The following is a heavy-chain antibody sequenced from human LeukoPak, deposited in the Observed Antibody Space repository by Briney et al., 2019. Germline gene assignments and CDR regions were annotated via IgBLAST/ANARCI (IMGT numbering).Heavy chain of an antibody. J-gene: IGHJ6*04. CDR3: ARTPRVYYYYGMDV. CDR2: IYYSGST. D-gene: IGHD2-15*01. CDR1: GGSISSYY. V-gene: IGHV4-59*01. Sequence: SETLSLTCTVPGGSISSYYWSWIRQPPGKGLEWIGYIYYSGSTNYNPSLKSRVTISVDTSKNQFSLKLGSVTAADTAVYYCARTPRVYYYYGMDVWGKGTTVTVS.